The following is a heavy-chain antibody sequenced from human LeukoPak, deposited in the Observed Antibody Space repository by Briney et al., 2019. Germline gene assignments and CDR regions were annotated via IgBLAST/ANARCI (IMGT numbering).Heavy chain of an antibody. Sequence: ASERVSCKASGYTCTSYGICWVRQAAGQWLEWMGWISAYNGNTNYAQKLQGRVTMTTDTSTSTAYMELRSLRSDDTAVYYCARGRLWFGDPPGYWGQGTLVTVSS. V-gene: IGHV1-18*01. D-gene: IGHD3-10*01. CDR1: GYTCTSYG. J-gene: IGHJ4*02. CDR3: ARGRLWFGDPPGY. CDR2: ISAYNGNT.